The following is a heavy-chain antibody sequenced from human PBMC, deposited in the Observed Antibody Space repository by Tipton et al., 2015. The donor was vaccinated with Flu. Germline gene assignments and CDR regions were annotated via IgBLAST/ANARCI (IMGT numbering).Heavy chain of an antibody. D-gene: IGHD1-26*01. Sequence: GSLRLSCAASGFTFNRYAMSWVRQAPGKGLEWVSGISGGGAIRYFADSVKGRFTISRDNSKNTLYLQMNSLRAEDTAIYYCARDQIEVAATFDAFDIWGQGTMVTVSS. CDR1: GFTFNRYA. CDR3: ARDQIEVAATFDAFDI. CDR2: ISGGGAIR. V-gene: IGHV3-23*01. J-gene: IGHJ3*02.